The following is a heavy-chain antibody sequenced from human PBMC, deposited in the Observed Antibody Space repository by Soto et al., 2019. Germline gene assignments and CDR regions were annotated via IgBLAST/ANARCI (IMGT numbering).Heavy chain of an antibody. CDR1: GGTFNNNL. D-gene: IGHD4-17*01. V-gene: IGHV1-69*01. CDR2: IIPLFGTP. CDR3: TRETRAYGGLADY. Sequence: QVQLVQSGAEVKKPGSSVKVSCKVSGGTFNNNLINWVRQAPGQGLEWMGGIIPLFGTPHYAQKFQGRVTITADASTSTAYMELTSLTSHDTAVYYCTRETRAYGGLADYWGQGPLGTVSS. J-gene: IGHJ4*02.